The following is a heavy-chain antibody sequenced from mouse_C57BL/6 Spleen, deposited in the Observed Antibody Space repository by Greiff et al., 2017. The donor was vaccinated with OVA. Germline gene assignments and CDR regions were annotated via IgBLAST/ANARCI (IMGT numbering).Heavy chain of an antibody. Sequence: EVQLQQSGPELVKPGASVKISCKASGYTFTDYYMNWVKQSHGKSLEWIGDINPNNGGTSYNQKFKGKATLTVDKSSSTAYMELRSLTSEDSAVYYCARWGKNHYYAMDYWGQGTSVTVSS. CDR3: ARWGKNHYYAMDY. CDR1: GYTFTDYY. CDR2: INPNNGGT. J-gene: IGHJ4*01. V-gene: IGHV1-26*01.